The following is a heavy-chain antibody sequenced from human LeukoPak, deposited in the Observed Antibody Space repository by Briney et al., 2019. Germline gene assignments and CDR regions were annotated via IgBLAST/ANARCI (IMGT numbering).Heavy chain of an antibody. CDR3: ARDKSHIVVVPHDAFDI. J-gene: IGHJ3*02. V-gene: IGHV3-21*01. CDR1: GFTFSSYS. Sequence: PGGSLRLSCAASGFTFSSYSMNWVRQAPGKGLEWVSSISSSSSYIYYADSVKGRFTISRDNAKNSLYLQMNSLRAEDTAVYYCARDKSHIVVVPHDAFDIWGQGTMVTVSS. CDR2: ISSSSSYI. D-gene: IGHD3-22*01.